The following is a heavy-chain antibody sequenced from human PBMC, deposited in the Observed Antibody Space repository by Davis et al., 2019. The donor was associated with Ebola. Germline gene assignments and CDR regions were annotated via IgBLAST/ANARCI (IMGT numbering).Heavy chain of an antibody. V-gene: IGHV4-39*01. Sequence: MPSETLSLTCTVSGGSISSSTYYWGWIRQPPGKELEWIANIYYSGSTYYNPSLKSRVTISVDTSKNQFSLKLSSVTAADTAVYYCARQQSSGWYYFDYWGQGTLVTVSS. CDR1: GGSISSSTYY. D-gene: IGHD6-19*01. CDR3: ARQQSSGWYYFDY. CDR2: IYYSGST. J-gene: IGHJ4*02.